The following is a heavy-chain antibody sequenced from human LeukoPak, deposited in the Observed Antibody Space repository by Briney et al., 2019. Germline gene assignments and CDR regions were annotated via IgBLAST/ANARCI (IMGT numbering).Heavy chain of an antibody. CDR1: GFTFSSFW. Sequence: GGSLRLSCVVSGFTFSSFWMTWVRQAPGKGLEWVANIKLDVSGTYYVESVSGRFTISRDNTKNSLYLQMDSLRAEDTAVYYCARKGNAFDFWGQGTMVTVSS. CDR2: IKLDVSGT. CDR3: ARKGNAFDF. J-gene: IGHJ3*01. D-gene: IGHD3-10*01. V-gene: IGHV3-7*01.